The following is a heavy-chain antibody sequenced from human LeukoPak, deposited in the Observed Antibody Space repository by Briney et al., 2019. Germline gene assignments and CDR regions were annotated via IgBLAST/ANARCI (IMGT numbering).Heavy chain of an antibody. J-gene: IGHJ5*02. CDR2: MNPNSGHT. V-gene: IGHV1-8*02. CDR1: GYTFTSYG. D-gene: IGHD6-19*01. CDR3: ARAQGSNWFGP. Sequence: ASVKVSCKASGYTFTSYGITWVRQAPGQGLEWMGWMNPNSGHTGYAQKFQGRVTMTRNTSISTAYMELSSLRSEDTAVCFCARAQGSNWFGPWGQGTLATVSS.